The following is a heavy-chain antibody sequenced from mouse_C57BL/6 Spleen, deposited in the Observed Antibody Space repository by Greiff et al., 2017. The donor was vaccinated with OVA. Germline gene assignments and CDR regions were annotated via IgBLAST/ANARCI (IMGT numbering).Heavy chain of an antibody. D-gene: IGHD4-1*01. CDR1: GFTFSDAW. CDR2: IRNKANNHAT. J-gene: IGHJ2*01. V-gene: IGHV6-6*01. Sequence: DVMLVESGGGLVQPGGSMKLSCAASGFTFSDAWMDWVRQSPEKGLEWVAEIRNKANNHATYYAESVKGRFTISRDDSKSSVYLQMNSLRAEDTGIYYCTRRLGRDYFDYWGQGTTLTVSS. CDR3: TRRLGRDYFDY.